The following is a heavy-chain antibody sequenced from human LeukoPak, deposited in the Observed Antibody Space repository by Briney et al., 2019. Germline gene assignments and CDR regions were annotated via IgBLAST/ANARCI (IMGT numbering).Heavy chain of an antibody. CDR2: ISGNGVGT. CDR3: AKRGSTSYHFDS. V-gene: IGHV3-23*01. CDR1: GFTFSSFA. J-gene: IGHJ4*02. D-gene: IGHD2-2*01. Sequence: GGSLRLSCAASGFTFSSFAMRWVRQAPRKGLEWVSSISGNGVGTYYADSVKGRFTISRDNSKNSLNLQMNSLRVEDTAVYYCAKRGSTSYHFDSWGQGTLVTVSS.